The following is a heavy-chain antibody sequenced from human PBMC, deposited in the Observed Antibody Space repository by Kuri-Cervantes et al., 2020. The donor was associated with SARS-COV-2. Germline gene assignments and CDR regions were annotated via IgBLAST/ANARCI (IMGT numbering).Heavy chain of an antibody. J-gene: IGHJ4*02. D-gene: IGHD2-2*02. Sequence: GESLKISCAASGFTFSSYAMSWVRQAPGKGLEWVSAISGSGGSTYYADSVKGRFTISRDNSKNTLYLQMNSLRAEETAVYYCASGGDCSSTSCYRAEVNWGQGTLVTVSS. CDR3: ASGGDCSSTSCYRAEVN. V-gene: IGHV3-23*01. CDR1: GFTFSSYA. CDR2: ISGSGGST.